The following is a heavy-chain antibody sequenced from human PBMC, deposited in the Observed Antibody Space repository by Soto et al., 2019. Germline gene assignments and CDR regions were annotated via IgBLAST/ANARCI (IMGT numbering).Heavy chain of an antibody. Sequence: LRLSCAASGFTFSSYAMSWVRQAPGKGLEWASAISAGAVATNYADSVKGRFTISRDNSKNTLYLQMNSLRAEDTAVYYCAKGRESRGSYRPFDYWGQGALVTVSS. V-gene: IGHV3-23*01. D-gene: IGHD3-22*01. J-gene: IGHJ4*02. CDR1: GFTFSSYA. CDR3: AKGRESRGSYRPFDY. CDR2: ISAGAVAT.